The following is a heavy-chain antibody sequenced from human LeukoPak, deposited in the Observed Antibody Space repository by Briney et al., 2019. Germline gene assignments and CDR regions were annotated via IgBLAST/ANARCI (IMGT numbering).Heavy chain of an antibody. D-gene: IGHD3-22*01. J-gene: IGHJ5*02. Sequence: GGSLRLSCAASGFTFSNYWMHWVRQAPGKGLVWVSRINSDGINTSYADSVKGRFTISRDNAKNTLNLQMNSLRAEDTAVYYCTRDLGQYYDTSDNWFDPWGQGTLVTVSS. CDR1: GFTFSNYW. CDR2: INSDGINT. V-gene: IGHV3-74*01. CDR3: TRDLGQYYDTSDNWFDP.